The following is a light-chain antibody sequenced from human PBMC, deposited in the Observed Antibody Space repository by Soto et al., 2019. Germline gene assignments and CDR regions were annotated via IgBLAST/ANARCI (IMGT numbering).Light chain of an antibody. CDR2: GAS. Sequence: EIVLTQSPGTLSVSPGERATLSCRASQSVSSSYLAWYQQKRGQAPRLLIYGASSRATGIPDRFSGSGSGRDFTLTISRLEAEGFAVYYCQQDRRSSITFGQGTRLEIK. V-gene: IGKV3-20*01. J-gene: IGKJ5*01. CDR1: QSVSSSY. CDR3: QQDRRSSIT.